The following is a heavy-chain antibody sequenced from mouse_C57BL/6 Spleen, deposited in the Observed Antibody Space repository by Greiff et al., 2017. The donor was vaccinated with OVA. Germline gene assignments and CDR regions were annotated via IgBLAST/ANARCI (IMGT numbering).Heavy chain of an antibody. Sequence: VKLQESGPELVKPGASVKISCKASGYAFSSSWMNWVKQRPGKGLEWIGRIYPGDGDTNYNGKFKGKATLTADKSSSTAYMQLSSLTSEDSAVYFCARGRDYDTFFDYWGQGTTLTVSS. CDR1: GYAFSSSW. CDR2: IYPGDGDT. CDR3: ARGRDYDTFFDY. J-gene: IGHJ2*01. V-gene: IGHV1-82*01. D-gene: IGHD2-4*01.